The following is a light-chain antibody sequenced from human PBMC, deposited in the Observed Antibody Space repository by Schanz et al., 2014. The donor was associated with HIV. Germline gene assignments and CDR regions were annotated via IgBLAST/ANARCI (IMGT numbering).Light chain of an antibody. J-gene: IGLJ1*01. CDR2: DNT. Sequence: QSVLAQPPSVSGAPGQRVTISCTGSSSNIGANYDVHWYQLLPGSAPKLLIFDNTNRPSGVPARFSGSKSGSSASLAISGLRSEDEADYFCAAWDDSLSGFYVFGTGTKLTVL. CDR3: AAWDDSLSGFYV. CDR1: SSNIGANYD. V-gene: IGLV1-40*01.